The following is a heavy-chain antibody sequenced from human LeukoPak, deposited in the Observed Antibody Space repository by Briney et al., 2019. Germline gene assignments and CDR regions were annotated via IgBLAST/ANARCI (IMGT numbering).Heavy chain of an antibody. CDR3: ARDLFAAAGDYLNWFDP. V-gene: IGHV3-21*01. J-gene: IGHJ5*02. D-gene: IGHD4-17*01. CDR1: GFTFSSYS. Sequence: GGSLRLSCAASGFTFSSYSMSWVRQAPGKGLEWVSSISSSSSYIYYADSVKGRFTISRDNAKNSLYLQMNSLRAEDTAVSYCARDLFAAAGDYLNWFDPWGQGTLVTVSS. CDR2: ISSSSSYI.